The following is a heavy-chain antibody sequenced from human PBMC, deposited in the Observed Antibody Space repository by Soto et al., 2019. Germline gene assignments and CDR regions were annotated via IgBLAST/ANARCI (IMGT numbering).Heavy chain of an antibody. CDR1: GGSFSGYY. CDR2: INHSGST. CDR3: ARGRIFGVVIDPFYGMDV. V-gene: IGHV4-34*01. J-gene: IGHJ6*02. Sequence: PSETLSLTCAVYGGSFSGYYGSWIRQPPGKGLEWIGEINHSGSTNYNPSLKSRVTISVDTSKNQFSLKLSSVTAADTAVYYCARGRIFGVVIDPFYGMDVWGQGTTVTVSS. D-gene: IGHD3-3*01.